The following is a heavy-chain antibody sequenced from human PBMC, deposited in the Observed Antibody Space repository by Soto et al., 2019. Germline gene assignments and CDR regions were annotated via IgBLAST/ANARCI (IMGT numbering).Heavy chain of an antibody. CDR3: ARGPSADAFDI. J-gene: IGHJ3*02. CDR2: INSDGSST. Sequence: GGSLRLSCAASGFTFSSYAMSWVRQAPGKGLVWVSRINSDGSSTSYADSVKGRFTISRDNAKNTLYLQMNSLRAEDTAVYYCARGPSADAFDIWGQGTMVTVSS. V-gene: IGHV3-74*01. CDR1: GFTFSSYA.